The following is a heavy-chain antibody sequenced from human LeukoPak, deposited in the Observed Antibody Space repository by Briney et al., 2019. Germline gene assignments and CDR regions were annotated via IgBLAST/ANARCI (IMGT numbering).Heavy chain of an antibody. V-gene: IGHV1-18*01. J-gene: IGHJ4*02. Sequence: GASVRVSCKASGYTFSNYGISWVRQAPGQGLEWMGWISAFNGDTNYAQNLQGRVTLTTDTSTSTAYMDLGSLRSDDTAVYYCARDFRILTGYIDYWGQGTLVTVSS. D-gene: IGHD3-9*01. CDR1: GYTFSNYG. CDR2: ISAFNGDT. CDR3: ARDFRILTGYIDY.